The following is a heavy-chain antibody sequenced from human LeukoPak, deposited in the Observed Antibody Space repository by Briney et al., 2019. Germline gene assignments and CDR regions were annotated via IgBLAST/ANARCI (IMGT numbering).Heavy chain of an antibody. V-gene: IGHV4-34*01. Sequence: SETLSLTCAVYGGSFSGYYWSWIRQPPGKGLEWIGEINHSGSTNYNPSLKSRVTISVDTSKNQFSLKLSSVTAADPAVYYCARAPVTPRGVGALDIGAQGKMVTVSS. D-gene: IGHD4-23*01. CDR3: ARAPVTPRGVGALDI. J-gene: IGHJ3*02. CDR2: INHSGST. CDR1: GGSFSGYY.